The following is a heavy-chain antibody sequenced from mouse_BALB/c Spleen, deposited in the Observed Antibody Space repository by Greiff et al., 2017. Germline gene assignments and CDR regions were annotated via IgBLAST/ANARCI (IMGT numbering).Heavy chain of an antibody. Sequence: QVQLKQSGPELVKPGASVRISCKASGYTFTSYYIHWVKQRPGQGLEWIGWIYPGNVNTKYNEKFKGKATLTADKSSSTAYMQLSSLTSEDSAVYFCARFDGYSVYFDYWGQGTTLTVSS. V-gene: IGHV1S56*01. CDR1: GYTFTSYY. CDR2: IYPGNVNT. CDR3: ARFDGYSVYFDY. J-gene: IGHJ2*01. D-gene: IGHD2-3*01.